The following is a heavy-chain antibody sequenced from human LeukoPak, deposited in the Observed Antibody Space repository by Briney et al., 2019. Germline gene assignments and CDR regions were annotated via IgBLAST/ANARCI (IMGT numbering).Heavy chain of an antibody. CDR2: INPGGGGT. J-gene: IGHJ6*03. CDR1: GYTFTTYF. V-gene: IGHV1-46*01. D-gene: IGHD1-26*01. Sequence: GASVKVSCKASGYTFTTYFIHWVRQAPGEGLERLGTINPGGGGTDYAQKFQGRVAMTRDTSTSTVYMELTSLRSTDTAVYYCARGLNIAVKTGGTWENYYYYMDVWGEGTTVIVSS. CDR3: ARGLNIAVKTGGTWENYYYYMDV.